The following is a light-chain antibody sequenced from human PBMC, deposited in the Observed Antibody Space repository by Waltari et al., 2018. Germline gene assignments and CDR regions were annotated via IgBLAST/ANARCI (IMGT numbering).Light chain of an antibody. V-gene: IGLV2-14*03. CDR2: DVS. J-gene: IGLJ2*01. CDR3: SSYISSDTLEL. CDR1: SSDVGGYNY. Sequence: ALTQPASVSGSPGQSITISCTGTSSDVGGYNYVSWYQQHPGKAPKLMIFDVSNRPSGVSNRFSGSKSGNTAALTVSGLQAEDEADYYCSSYISSDTLELFGGGTSLTVL.